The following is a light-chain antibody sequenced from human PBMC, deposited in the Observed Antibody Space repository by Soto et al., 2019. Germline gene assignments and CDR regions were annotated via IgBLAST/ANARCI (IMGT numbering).Light chain of an antibody. CDR3: QSYDSSLSGAVV. V-gene: IGLV1-40*01. CDR1: SANIGAGFD. Sequence: QSVLTQPPSVSGAPVQRVTISCTGTSANIGAGFDVHWYQKLPGTAPKLLIFDNTNRPSGVPDRFSASRSGTSASLAITGLQAGDETDYFCQSYDSSLSGAVVFGGGTKLTVL. J-gene: IGLJ2*01. CDR2: DNT.